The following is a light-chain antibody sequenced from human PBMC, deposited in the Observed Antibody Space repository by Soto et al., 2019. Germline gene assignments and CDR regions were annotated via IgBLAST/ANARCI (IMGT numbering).Light chain of an antibody. CDR2: GAS. V-gene: IGKV3-15*01. J-gene: IGKJ1*01. CDR3: QQYTNWPWT. CDR1: QSVSSN. Sequence: ETVMTQSPATLSVSPGERATLSCRASQSVSSNLAWYQQKPDQAPRLLIYGASTRATAIPARFSGSGSGTEFTLTISSLQSEDFAVCYCQQYTNWPWTFGQGTKVDIK.